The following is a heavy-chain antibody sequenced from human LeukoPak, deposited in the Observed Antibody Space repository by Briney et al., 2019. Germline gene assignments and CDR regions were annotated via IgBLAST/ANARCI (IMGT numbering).Heavy chain of an antibody. D-gene: IGHD6-19*01. V-gene: IGHV1-46*01. J-gene: IGHJ5*02. CDR1: GYTFTSYY. CDR3: ARDQQLSGWYSNWFDP. CDR2: INPSGGST. Sequence: GASVKVSCKASGYTFTSYYMHWVRQAPGQGLEWMGIINPSGGSTSYAQKFQGRVTMTRDTSTSTVYMELSSLRSEDTAVYYCARDQQLSGWYSNWFDPWGQGTLVTVSS.